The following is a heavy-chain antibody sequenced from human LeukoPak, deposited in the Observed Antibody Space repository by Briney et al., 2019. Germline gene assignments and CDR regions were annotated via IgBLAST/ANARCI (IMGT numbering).Heavy chain of an antibody. CDR2: IWYDGSNK. CDR1: GFTFSSYA. Sequence: GGSLRLSCAAPGFTFSSYAMNWVRQAPGKGLEWVAAIWYDGSNKYYADSVKGRFTISRDNSKNTLYLQMNSLRVEDTAVYYCAKGLVHDYWGQGTLVTVSS. J-gene: IGHJ4*02. CDR3: AKGLVHDY. D-gene: IGHD6-6*01. V-gene: IGHV3-33*06.